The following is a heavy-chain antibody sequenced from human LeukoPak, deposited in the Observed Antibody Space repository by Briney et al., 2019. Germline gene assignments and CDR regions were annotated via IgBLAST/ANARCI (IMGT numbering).Heavy chain of an antibody. CDR1: GYTFTSYD. CDR3: ARVLPSGFLQD. V-gene: IGHV1-69*05. J-gene: IGHJ4*02. CDR2: IIPIFGTA. Sequence: SVKVSCKASGYTFTSYDINWVRQATGQGLEWMGRIIPIFGTANYAQKFQGRVTITTDESTSTAYMELSSLRSEDTAVYYCARVLPSGFLQDWGQGTLVTVSS. D-gene: IGHD3-10*01.